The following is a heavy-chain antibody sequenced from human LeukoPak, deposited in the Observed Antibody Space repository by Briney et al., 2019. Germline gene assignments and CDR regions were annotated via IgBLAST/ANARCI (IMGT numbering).Heavy chain of an antibody. CDR2: IPYDGSNK. D-gene: IGHD6-13*01. V-gene: IGHV3-30*18. CDR1: GFTFSSYG. Sequence: GGSLRLSCAASGFTFSSYGMHWVRQAPGKGLEWVAVIPYDGSNKYYADSVKGRFTISRDNSKNTLYLQMNSLRAEDTAVYYCAKDAAAGTRPYYSDYWGQGTLVTVSS. J-gene: IGHJ4*02. CDR3: AKDAAAGTRPYYSDY.